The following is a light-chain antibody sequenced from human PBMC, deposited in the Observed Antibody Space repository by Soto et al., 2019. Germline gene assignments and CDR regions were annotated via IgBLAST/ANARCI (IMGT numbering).Light chain of an antibody. CDR3: QAWDSSTASYV. J-gene: IGLJ1*01. Sequence: SYELTQPPSVSVSPGQTASITCSGDKLGDKYACWYQQKPGQSPVLVIYQHNKRPSGIPERFSGSNSGNTATLTISGTQAMDEADYYCQAWDSSTASYVFGTGTKLTVL. CDR1: KLGDKY. CDR2: QHN. V-gene: IGLV3-1*01.